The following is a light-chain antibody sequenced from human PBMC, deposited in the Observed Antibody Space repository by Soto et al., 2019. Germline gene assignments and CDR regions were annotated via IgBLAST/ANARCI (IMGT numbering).Light chain of an antibody. CDR3: QQYNNWLMLS. V-gene: IGKV3-15*01. J-gene: IGKJ4*01. Sequence: EIVMTQSPAILSVSPGERATLSCRASQSVSSNLAWYQQKPGQTPTLLIYGASTRATGIPARFSGSGSGTEFTLTISSLQSEDFAIYYCQQYNNWLMLSFGGGTKVDIK. CDR1: QSVSSN. CDR2: GAS.